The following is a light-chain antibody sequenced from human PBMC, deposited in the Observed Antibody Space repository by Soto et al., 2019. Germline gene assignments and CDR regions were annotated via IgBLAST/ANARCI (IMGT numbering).Light chain of an antibody. Sequence: QSALTQPASVSGSPGQSITISCTGTSSDVGGYNYVSWYQQHPGKAPKLIIYDVTNRPSGISNRFSGSKSGNTASLTISGLQPEDEADYYCSSYTSSSTLVFGGGTQLTVL. CDR1: SSDVGGYNY. CDR3: SSYTSSSTLV. V-gene: IGLV2-14*03. J-gene: IGLJ2*01. CDR2: DVT.